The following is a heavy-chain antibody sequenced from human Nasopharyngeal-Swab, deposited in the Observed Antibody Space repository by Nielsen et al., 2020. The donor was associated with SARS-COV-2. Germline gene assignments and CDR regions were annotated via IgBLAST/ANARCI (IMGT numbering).Heavy chain of an antibody. J-gene: IGHJ3*02. CDR2: IYYSGST. CDR1: GGPFSDYY. CDR3: ARAPRARTMIVVVVMDAFDI. Sequence: GSLRLSCTVSGGPFSDYYWTWIRQPPGKGLEWIGYIYYSGSTHYNPSLKSRVTISLDTSTNQFSLRLSSLTAADTAVYYCARAPRARTMIVVVVMDAFDIWGQGTMVTVSS. D-gene: IGHD3-22*01. V-gene: IGHV4-59*13.